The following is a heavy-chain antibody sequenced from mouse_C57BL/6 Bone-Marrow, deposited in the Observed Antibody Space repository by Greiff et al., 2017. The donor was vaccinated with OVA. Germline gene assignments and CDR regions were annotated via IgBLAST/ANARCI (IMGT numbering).Heavy chain of an antibody. Sequence: QVQLQQSGAELVKPGASVKVSCKASGYTFTGYWMHWVKQRPGQGLEWIGRIHPADGDTNYNQKFKGKATLTADKSSSTAYMHLSSLTSEDSAVYYCADSARWNDYDGYDAIAYWGQGTSVTVSA. CDR2: IHPADGDT. D-gene: IGHD2-4*01. CDR3: ADSARWNDYDGYDAIAY. CDR1: GYTFTGYW. V-gene: IGHV1-74*01. J-gene: IGHJ4*01.